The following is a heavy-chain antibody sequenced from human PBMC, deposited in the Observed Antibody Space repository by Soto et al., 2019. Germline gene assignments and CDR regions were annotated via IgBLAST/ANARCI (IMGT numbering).Heavy chain of an antibody. J-gene: IGHJ4*02. Sequence: QVQLQESGPGLVKPSETLSLTCTVSGGSISSYYWSWIRQPPGKGLEWNGYIYYSGRTNYNPSLKSRVTXXVXTXXLQFSLTLSSVTAADAAVYYCARGDYSSSWGDFDYWGQGTLVTVSS. CDR1: GGSISSYY. CDR3: ARGDYSSSWGDFDY. CDR2: IYYSGRT. V-gene: IGHV4-59*08. D-gene: IGHD6-13*01.